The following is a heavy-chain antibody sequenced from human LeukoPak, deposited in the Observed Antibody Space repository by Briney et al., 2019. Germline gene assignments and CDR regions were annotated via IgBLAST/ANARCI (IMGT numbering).Heavy chain of an antibody. V-gene: IGHV3-48*02. D-gene: IGHD4-17*01. J-gene: IGHJ6*02. Sequence: GGSLRLSCAASGFTFSTYSMNWVRQAPGEGLEWVSYISSSSSTKYHADSVKGRFTISRDNAKNSLYLQMNSLRDEDTAVYYCTRTDYDLMYGMDVWGQGTTVTVS. CDR3: TRTDYDLMYGMDV. CDR1: GFTFSTYS. CDR2: ISSSSSTK.